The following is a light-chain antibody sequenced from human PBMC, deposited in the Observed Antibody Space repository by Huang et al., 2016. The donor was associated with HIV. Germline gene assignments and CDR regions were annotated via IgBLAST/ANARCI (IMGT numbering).Light chain of an antibody. J-gene: IGKJ1*01. CDR2: GAS. CDR1: QSVSNTD. V-gene: IGKV3-20*01. CDR3: QQYGNTPPKT. Sequence: EIVLTQSPGTLSLSPGESATLSCRASQSVSNTDLAWYQQKPGKAPRPLIYGASSRATSIPDRCSGSGSGTDFTLTVTRLEHEDFAVYYCQQYGNTPPKTFGQGTKVEIK.